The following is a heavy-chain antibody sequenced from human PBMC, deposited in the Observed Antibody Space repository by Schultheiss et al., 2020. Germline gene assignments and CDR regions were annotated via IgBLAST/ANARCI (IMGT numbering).Heavy chain of an antibody. D-gene: IGHD3/OR15-3a*01. V-gene: IGHV4-4*07. CDR3: AKDRAYYDFRSEPGFDY. CDR2: IYTSGST. CDR1: GDSISNYY. Sequence: SQTLSLTCTVSGDSISNYYWNWIRQPAGKGLEWIGRIYTSGSTNYNPSLKSRVTMSVDTSKNQFSLKLSSVTAADTAVYYCAKDRAYYDFRSEPGFDYWGQGTLVTVSS. J-gene: IGHJ4*02.